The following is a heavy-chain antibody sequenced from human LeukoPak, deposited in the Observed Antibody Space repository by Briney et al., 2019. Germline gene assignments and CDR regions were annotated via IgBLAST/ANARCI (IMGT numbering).Heavy chain of an antibody. J-gene: IGHJ5*02. CDR3: AKDANLDSSGWPPYSWFDP. D-gene: IGHD6-19*01. CDR2: IKQDGSNK. CDR1: GFTFSSYW. V-gene: IGHV3-7*01. Sequence: GGSLRLSCAASGFTFSSYWMSWVRQAPGKGLEWVANIKQDGSNKYYADSGKGRFTISRDNSKNTLYLQMNSLRAEDTAVYYCAKDANLDSSGWPPYSWFDPWGQGTLVTVSS.